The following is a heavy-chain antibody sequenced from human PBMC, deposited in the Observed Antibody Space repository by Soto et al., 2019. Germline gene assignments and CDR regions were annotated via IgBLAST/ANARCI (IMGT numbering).Heavy chain of an antibody. V-gene: IGHV3-23*01. J-gene: IGHJ5*02. CDR3: ARVSGAGNWFDP. D-gene: IGHD3-10*01. CDR1: GFTFSSYA. Sequence: EVQLLESGGGLVQPGGSLRLSCAASGFTFSSYAMSWVRQAPGKGLEWVSAISGSGGSTYYADSVKGRFTISRDNSKNTLYLQMNSLRAEDTAVYYCARVSGAGNWFDPWGQGTLVTVSS. CDR2: ISGSGGST.